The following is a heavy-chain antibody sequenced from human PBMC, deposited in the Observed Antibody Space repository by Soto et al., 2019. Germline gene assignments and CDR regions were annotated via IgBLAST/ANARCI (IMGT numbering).Heavy chain of an antibody. CDR3: ARVPDR. J-gene: IGHJ5*02. D-gene: IGHD2-2*01. CDR1: GGSSSSGGGC. Sequence: SETMSVTCGVAGGSSSSGGGCWSWIKKPPGKGLEWIGYIYHSGNTYYNPSLKSRVTISVDRSKNQFSLKLSSVTAADTAVYYCARVPDRWGQGTLVTVSS. V-gene: IGHV4-30-2*01. CDR2: IYHSGNT.